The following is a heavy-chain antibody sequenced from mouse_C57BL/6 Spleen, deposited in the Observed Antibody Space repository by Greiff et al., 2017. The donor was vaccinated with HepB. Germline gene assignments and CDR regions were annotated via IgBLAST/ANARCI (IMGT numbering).Heavy chain of an antibody. CDR2: ILPGSGST. J-gene: IGHJ4*01. D-gene: IGHD2-2*01. CDR3: ARGNIYYGYDDAMDY. Sequence: QVQLKQSGAELMKPGASVKLSCKATGYTFTGYWIEWVKQRPGHGLEWIGEILPGSGSTNYNEKVKGKATFTADTSSNTAYMQLSSLTTEDSAIYYCARGNIYYGYDDAMDYWGQGTSVTVSS. V-gene: IGHV1-9*01. CDR1: GYTFTGYW.